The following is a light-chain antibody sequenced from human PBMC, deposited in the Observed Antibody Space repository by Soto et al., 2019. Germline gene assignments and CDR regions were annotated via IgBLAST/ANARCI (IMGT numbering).Light chain of an antibody. Sequence: IVLTQSPATLSFSPGESATLSCRASQSIAICLAWYQQKSGQSPRLLIYDSFNRAPGIPDRFSGSGSGTDFTLTISSLEPEDFAVYYCLQRATWPWTFGQGTTVEIK. CDR3: LQRATWPWT. V-gene: IGKV3-11*01. CDR1: QSIAIC. CDR2: DSF. J-gene: IGKJ1*01.